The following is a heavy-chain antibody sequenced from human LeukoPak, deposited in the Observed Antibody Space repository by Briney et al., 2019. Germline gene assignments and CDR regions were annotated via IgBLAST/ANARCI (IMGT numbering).Heavy chain of an antibody. Sequence: SETLSLTCSVSGGSIGSHYWSWMRQPPGKGLEWIGYIYYTGSTDYNPSLKSRVTISVDTSKNQLSLKLSSVTAADAAVYYCARSDGAGATDYWGQGTLVTVSS. D-gene: IGHD1-26*01. V-gene: IGHV4-59*11. J-gene: IGHJ4*02. CDR3: ARSDGAGATDY. CDR1: GGSIGSHY. CDR2: IYYTGST.